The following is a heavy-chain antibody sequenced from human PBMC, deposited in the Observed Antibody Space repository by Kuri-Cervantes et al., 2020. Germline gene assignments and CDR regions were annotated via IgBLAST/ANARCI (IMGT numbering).Heavy chain of an antibody. CDR3: ARGRNRSALYFDY. CDR1: GGSFSGYY. Sequence: GSLRLSCAVYGGSFSGYYRSWIRQPPGKGLEWIGEINHSGSTNYNPSLKSRVTISVDTSKNQFSLKLSSVTAADTAVYYCARGRNRSALYFDYWGQGTLVTVSS. J-gene: IGHJ4*02. V-gene: IGHV4-34*01. CDR2: INHSGST.